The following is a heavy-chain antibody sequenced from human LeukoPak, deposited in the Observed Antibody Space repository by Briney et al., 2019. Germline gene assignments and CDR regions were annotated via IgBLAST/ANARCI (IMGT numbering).Heavy chain of an antibody. D-gene: IGHD5-24*01. CDR3: ARDRDGYSS. CDR1: GFTFSRDW. J-gene: IGHJ5*02. V-gene: IGHV3-74*01. Sequence: PGGSLRPSCAASGFTFSRDWMDWVRQAPGKGLVYVSRISSDGSNTNYADFVKGRFTISRDNAKNTLYLQMNSLRADDTAVYYCARDRDGYSSWGQGTLVTVSS. CDR2: ISSDGSNT.